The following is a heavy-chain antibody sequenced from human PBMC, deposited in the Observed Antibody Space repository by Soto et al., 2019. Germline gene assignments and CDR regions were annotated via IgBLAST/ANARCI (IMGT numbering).Heavy chain of an antibody. CDR3: ARSGDRIALKVWFDP. V-gene: IGHV4-34*01. D-gene: IGHD6-13*01. J-gene: IGHJ5*02. CDR2: INHSGNT. Sequence: QVQLQQWGAGLLKPSETLSLTCAVYGGSFSGYYWSWIRQPPGKGLEWIGEINHSGNTNYNPSLKSRVTISVAPSKNQFSLKLSSVTAADTAVYYCARSGDRIALKVWFDPWGQGTLVTVSS. CDR1: GGSFSGYY.